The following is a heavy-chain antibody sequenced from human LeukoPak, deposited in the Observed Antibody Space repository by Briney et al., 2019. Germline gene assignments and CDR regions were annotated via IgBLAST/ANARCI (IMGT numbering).Heavy chain of an antibody. CDR3: ATQDFTVTSLADGVGAFDI. D-gene: IGHD4-17*01. CDR1: GYPISSGYY. V-gene: IGHV4-38-2*01. Sequence: PSETLSLTCAVSGYPISSGYYWGWIRQPPGKGLEWIGSIYHSGSTYYNPSLKSRVTISVDTSKNQFSLKLSSVTAADTAVYYCATQDFTVTSLADGVGAFDIWGQGTMVTVSS. CDR2: IYHSGST. J-gene: IGHJ3*02.